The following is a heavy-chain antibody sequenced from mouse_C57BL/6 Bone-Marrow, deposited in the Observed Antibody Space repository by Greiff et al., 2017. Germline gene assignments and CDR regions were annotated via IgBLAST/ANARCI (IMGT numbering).Heavy chain of an antibody. Sequence: QVQLQQPGAELVKPGASVNMSCKASGYTFTSYWITWVKQRPGQGLEWIGDIYPGSGSTNSNEKFKSKATLTVEPSSSTAYMQLSSLTSEDSAVYYCARFGAQSYYAMDYWGQGTSVTVSS. J-gene: IGHJ4*01. V-gene: IGHV1-55*01. CDR2: IYPGSGST. CDR3: ARFGAQSYYAMDY. CDR1: GYTFTSYW. D-gene: IGHD3-2*02.